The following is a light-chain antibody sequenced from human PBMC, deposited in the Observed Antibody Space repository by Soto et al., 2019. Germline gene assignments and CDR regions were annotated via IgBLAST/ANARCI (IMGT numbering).Light chain of an antibody. CDR2: GAS. CDR3: QQYNDWPQT. CDR1: QSVSSN. Sequence: EIVLTQSPATLSVCPGERATLSCRASQSVSSNLAWYQQMPGQAPRLLIYGASTRATGLPARFIGSGSGTEFTLSIRSRQSEDFAVYYCQQYNDWPQTFGQGTKVEIK. V-gene: IGKV3-15*01. J-gene: IGKJ1*01.